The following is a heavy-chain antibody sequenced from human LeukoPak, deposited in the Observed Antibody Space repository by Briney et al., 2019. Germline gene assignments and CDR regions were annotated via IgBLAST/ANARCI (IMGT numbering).Heavy chain of an antibody. CDR2: VYYTGST. CDR1: GDFITAYY. D-gene: IGHD6-13*01. V-gene: IGHV4-59*12. J-gene: IGHJ2*01. CDR3: ARRGSRWYWYFDL. Sequence: SETLSLTCTVSGDFITAYYWSWIRQPPGKGLEWIGYVYYTGSTEYNPSLRSRVTISLEMSKHQFSLDLTSVTAADTAVYYCARRGSRWYWYFDLWGRGTLVTVSP.